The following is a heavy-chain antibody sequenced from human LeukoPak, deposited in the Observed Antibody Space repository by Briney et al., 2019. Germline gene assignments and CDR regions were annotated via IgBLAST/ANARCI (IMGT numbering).Heavy chain of an antibody. Sequence: GGSLRLSCAASGFIFSSYAMSWVRQAPGKGLERVSAISGSGGSTYYADSVKGRFTISRDNSRNTLYLQMNSLRAEDTAVYYCAKSFNTVTDLGAFDIWGQGTMVTVSS. V-gene: IGHV3-23*01. CDR3: AKSFNTVTDLGAFDI. D-gene: IGHD4-17*01. J-gene: IGHJ3*02. CDR1: GFIFSSYA. CDR2: ISGSGGST.